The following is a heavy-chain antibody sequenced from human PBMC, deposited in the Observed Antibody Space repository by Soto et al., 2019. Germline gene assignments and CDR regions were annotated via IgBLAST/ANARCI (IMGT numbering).Heavy chain of an antibody. J-gene: IGHJ6*02. Sequence: GGSLRLSCAASGFTLSSYSMNWVRQAPGKGLEWVSSISSSSSDIYYADSGKGRFTISRDKAKNSLYLQMNSLRAEDTAVYYCATIGGYCSSTSCRLGRDYYYYYGMDVWGQGTTVTVSS. CDR3: ATIGGYCSSTSCRLGRDYYYYYGMDV. V-gene: IGHV3-21*01. CDR2: ISSSSSDI. CDR1: GFTLSSYS. D-gene: IGHD2-2*01.